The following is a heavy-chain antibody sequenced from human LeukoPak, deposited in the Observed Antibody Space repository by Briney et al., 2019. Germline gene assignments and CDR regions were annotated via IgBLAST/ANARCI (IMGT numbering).Heavy chain of an antibody. Sequence: PGGSLRLSCAASGFTFSSYAMSWVRQAPGKGLEWVSAISGSGGSTYYADFVKGRFTISRDNSKNTLYLQMNSLRAEDTAVYYCAKDRKPMIVVVTQTTPYDYWGQGTLVTVSS. D-gene: IGHD3-22*01. V-gene: IGHV3-23*01. CDR3: AKDRKPMIVVVTQTTPYDY. CDR2: ISGSGGST. CDR1: GFTFSSYA. J-gene: IGHJ4*02.